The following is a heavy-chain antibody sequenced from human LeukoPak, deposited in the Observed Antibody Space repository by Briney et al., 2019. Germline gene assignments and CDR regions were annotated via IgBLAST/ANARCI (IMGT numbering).Heavy chain of an antibody. CDR2: INAGNGNT. J-gene: IGHJ4*02. Sequence: ASVKVSCKASGYTFTSYAMHWVRQASGQRLEWMGWINAGNGNTKYSQEFQGRVTITRDTSASTAYMELSSLRSEDMAVYYCARDSSSSGGFDYWGQGTLVTVSS. CDR3: ARDSSSSGGFDY. D-gene: IGHD6-19*01. V-gene: IGHV1-3*03. CDR1: GYTFTSYA.